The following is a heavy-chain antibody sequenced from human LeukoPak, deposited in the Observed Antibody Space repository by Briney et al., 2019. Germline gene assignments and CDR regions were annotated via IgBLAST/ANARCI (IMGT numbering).Heavy chain of an antibody. D-gene: IGHD5-24*01. J-gene: IGHJ4*02. Sequence: SETLSLTCAVYGGSFSGYYWSWIRRPPGKGLEWIGEIDHSGSTNYNPSLKSRVIISVDTSKNQFSLKVNSVTAADTALYYCAPRRDGYVNPFDCWGQGTQVTVSS. V-gene: IGHV4-34*01. CDR2: IDHSGST. CDR3: APRRDGYVNPFDC. CDR1: GGSFSGYY.